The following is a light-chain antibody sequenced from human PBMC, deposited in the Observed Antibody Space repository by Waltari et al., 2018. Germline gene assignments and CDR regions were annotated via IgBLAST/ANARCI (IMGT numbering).Light chain of an antibody. CDR2: DAS. V-gene: IGKV3-11*01. J-gene: IGKJ4*01. CDR1: QSVRNF. CDR3: QQRNYWPLT. Sequence: EIVLTQSPATLSLSPGPRATLSCRASQSVRNFLAWYQQRPGQSPRLLMYDASNRATGIPARFSGSGSGTDFTLTISSLEPEDVALYYCQQRNYWPLTFGGGTRVEI.